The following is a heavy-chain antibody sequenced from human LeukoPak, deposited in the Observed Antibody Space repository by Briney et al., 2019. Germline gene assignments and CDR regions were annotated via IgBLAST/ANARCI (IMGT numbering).Heavy chain of an antibody. CDR1: GGSISTNNYY. J-gene: IGHJ4*02. Sequence: PSETLSLTCTVPGGSISTNNYYWGWIRQPPGKGLEWIGHIYYDGRTYYNASLKSRVTISVDTSKNHFSLKLSSVTSADTAVYYCARRSSGGGLFDYWGQGTLVTVSS. D-gene: IGHD6-19*01. CDR3: ARRSSGGGLFDY. V-gene: IGHV4-39*02. CDR2: IYYDGRT.